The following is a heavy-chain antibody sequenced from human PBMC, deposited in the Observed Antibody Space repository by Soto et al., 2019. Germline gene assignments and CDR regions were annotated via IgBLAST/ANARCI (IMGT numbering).Heavy chain of an antibody. V-gene: IGHV4-59*01. CDR3: ARGGMGPLFEALDY. CDR1: GGSISNYY. CDR2: IYYSGST. D-gene: IGHD2-8*01. J-gene: IGHJ4*02. Sequence: PSETLSLTCTVSGGSISNYYWYWIRQPPGKGLEWIAYIYYSGSTNYNPSLKSRVTMSVDTSKNQFSLNLTSVTAADTAVYYCARGGMGPLFEALDYWGQGTLVTVSS.